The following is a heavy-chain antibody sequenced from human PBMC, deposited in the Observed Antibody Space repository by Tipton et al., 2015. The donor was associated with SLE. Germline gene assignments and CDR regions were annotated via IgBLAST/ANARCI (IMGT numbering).Heavy chain of an antibody. Sequence: TLSLTCAVSGGSISSSNWWSWVRQPPGKGLEWIGEIYHSGSTNYNPSLKSRVTISVDTSKNQFSLKLSSVTAADTAVYYCARDLKGLGTYNWFDPWGQGTLVTVSS. V-gene: IGHV4-4*02. CDR2: IYHSGST. D-gene: IGHD7-27*01. CDR1: GGSISSSNW. J-gene: IGHJ5*02. CDR3: ARDLKGLGTYNWFDP.